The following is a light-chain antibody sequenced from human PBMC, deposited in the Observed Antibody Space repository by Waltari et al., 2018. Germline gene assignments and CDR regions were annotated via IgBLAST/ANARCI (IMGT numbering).Light chain of an antibody. CDR3: SSYTSSSTLGV. CDR2: DVS. J-gene: IGLJ1*01. V-gene: IGLV2-14*01. CDR1: RSDIGGYNY. Sequence: QSALTQPASVSGSPGQSTTISCTGTRSDIGGYNYVSWYQQPPGKAPRLMIYDVSNRPSGVSKRFSGSKSGNTASLTISGLQAEDEADYYCSSYTSSSTLGVFGTGTKVTVL.